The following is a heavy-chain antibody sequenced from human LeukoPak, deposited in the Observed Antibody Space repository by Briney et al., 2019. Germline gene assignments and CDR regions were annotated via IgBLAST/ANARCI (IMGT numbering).Heavy chain of an antibody. CDR2: MYYSGST. D-gene: IGHD3-22*01. J-gene: IGHJ4*02. Sequence: PSETLSLTCTVSGGSINSYYWTWIRQPPGKGLEWIGYMYYSGSTKYNPSLKSRVTISIDTPKKQFSLKLTSVTAADTAVYYCARMYYFDSSGKFDYWGQGILVTVAS. CDR3: ARMYYFDSSGKFDY. CDR1: GGSINSYY. V-gene: IGHV4-59*01.